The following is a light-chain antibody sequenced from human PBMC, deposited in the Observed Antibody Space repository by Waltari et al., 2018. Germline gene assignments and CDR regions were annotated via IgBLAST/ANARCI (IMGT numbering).Light chain of an antibody. V-gene: IGLV3-21*03. CDR3: QVWDGDADHPV. CDR1: DIRDKT. J-gene: IGLJ2*01. Sequence: YELTQPPSVSVAPGKTAKISRGGHDIRDKTVHWYQQKPGQAPVLVIYDDTVRPSGIPKRISGSDTATLTIARVEAGDEAVYYCQVWDGDADHPVFGGGTKLTVL. CDR2: DDT.